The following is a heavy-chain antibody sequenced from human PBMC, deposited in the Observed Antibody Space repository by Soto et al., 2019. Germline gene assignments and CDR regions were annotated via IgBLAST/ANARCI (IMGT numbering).Heavy chain of an antibody. J-gene: IGHJ6*02. CDR3: ASQHYSSSWYFVYYYYGMDV. Sequence: GGSLRLSCAASGFTFSSYSMNWVRQAPGKGLEWVAVISYDGSNKYYADSVKGRFTISRDNSKNTLYLQMNSLRAEDTAVYYCASQHYSSSWYFVYYYYGMDVWGQGTTVTVSS. CDR2: ISYDGSNK. D-gene: IGHD6-13*01. V-gene: IGHV3-30*03. CDR1: GFTFSSYS.